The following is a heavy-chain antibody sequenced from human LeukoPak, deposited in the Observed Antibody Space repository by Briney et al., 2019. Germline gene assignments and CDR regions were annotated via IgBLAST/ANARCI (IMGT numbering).Heavy chain of an antibody. D-gene: IGHD4-11*01. J-gene: IGHJ6*03. Sequence: GGSLRLSCAASGFTFSSYSMNWVRQAPGKGLEWVSSISSSSYIYYADSVKGRFTISRDNAKNSLYLQMNSLRAEDTAVYYCARVVTTVTTYYYYYYMDVWGKGTTVTVSS. V-gene: IGHV3-21*01. CDR3: ARVVTTVTTYYYYYYMDV. CDR2: ISSSSYI. CDR1: GFTFSSYS.